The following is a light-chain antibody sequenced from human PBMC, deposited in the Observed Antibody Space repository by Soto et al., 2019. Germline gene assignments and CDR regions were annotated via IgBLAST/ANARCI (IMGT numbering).Light chain of an antibody. J-gene: IGKJ5*01. Sequence: EIVLTQSPATLSLSPGERATLSCRASQSVSSYLAWYQQKPGQAPRLLIYDASNRATGIPARFSGCGSGTDFTLTISSLEPEDFAVYYCQQRSNWPPETFGQGTRLEIK. CDR2: DAS. CDR3: QQRSNWPPET. CDR1: QSVSSY. V-gene: IGKV3-11*01.